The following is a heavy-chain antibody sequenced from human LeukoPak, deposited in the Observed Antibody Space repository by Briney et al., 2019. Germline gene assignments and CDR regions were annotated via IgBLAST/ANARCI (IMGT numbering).Heavy chain of an antibody. CDR2: ISWNSGSI. D-gene: IGHD2-2*01. CDR3: AKDYCSSTTCYYNY. Sequence: PGGSLRLSCAASGFTFSSHWMHWVRQAPGKGLEWVSGISWNSGSIGYADSVKGRFTISRDNAKNSLFLQMNSLRAEDTALYYCAKDYCSSTTCYYNYWGQGTLVTVSS. J-gene: IGHJ4*02. CDR1: GFTFSSHW. V-gene: IGHV3-9*01.